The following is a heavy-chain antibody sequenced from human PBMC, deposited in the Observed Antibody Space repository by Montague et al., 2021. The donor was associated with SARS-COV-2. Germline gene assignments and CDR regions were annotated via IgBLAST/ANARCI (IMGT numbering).Heavy chain of an antibody. J-gene: IGHJ6*02. V-gene: IGHV4-4*02. Sequence: SETRSLTCAVSGGSISSSNWWSWVRQPPGKGLEWIGEIYHSGSTNYNPSLTSRVTLSVDKSKNQFSLKLTSVTAADTAVYYCARLCSSTNCYNPINNYYYGLDVWGQGTMVTVSS. CDR1: GGSISSSNW. CDR3: ARLCSSTNCYNPINNYYYGLDV. D-gene: IGHD2-2*02. CDR2: IYHSGST.